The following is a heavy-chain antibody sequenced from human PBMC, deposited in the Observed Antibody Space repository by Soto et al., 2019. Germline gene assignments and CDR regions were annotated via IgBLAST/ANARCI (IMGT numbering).Heavy chain of an antibody. J-gene: IGHJ6*02. D-gene: IGHD6-19*01. V-gene: IGHV1-18*04. Sequence: SVKVSCKASGYTFTSYGISWVRQAPGQGLEWMGWISAYNGNTNYAQKLQGRVTMTTDTSTSTAYMELRSLRSDDTAVYYCASLRGYSSGWYSARGYYYGMDVWGQGTTVTVSS. CDR2: ISAYNGNT. CDR3: ASLRGYSSGWYSARGYYYGMDV. CDR1: GYTFTSYG.